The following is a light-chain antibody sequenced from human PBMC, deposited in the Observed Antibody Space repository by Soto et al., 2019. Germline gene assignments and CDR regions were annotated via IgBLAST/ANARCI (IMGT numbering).Light chain of an antibody. CDR2: DAS. Sequence: EIVLTQSPATLSLSPWERATLSCRASQSVSGYLAWYQQKPGQAPRLLIYDASSRASGIPARFSGSGSGTEFTLTISRLEPEDFAVYYCQQYGSSPITFGQGTRLEIK. CDR1: QSVSGY. V-gene: IGKV3-20*01. J-gene: IGKJ5*01. CDR3: QQYGSSPIT.